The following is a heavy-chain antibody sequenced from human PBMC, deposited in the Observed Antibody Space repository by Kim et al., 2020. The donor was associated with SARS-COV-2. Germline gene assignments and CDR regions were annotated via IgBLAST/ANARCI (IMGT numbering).Heavy chain of an antibody. CDR2: IYYSGSI. CDR3: ARAVVVITLIYFDY. V-gene: IGHV4-31*03. CDR1: GGSISSGGYY. D-gene: IGHD3-22*01. J-gene: IGHJ4*02. Sequence: SETLSLTCTVSGGSISSGGYYWSWIRQHPGKGLEWIGYIYYSGSIYYNPSLKSRVTISVDTSKNQFSLKLSSVTAADTAVYYCARAVVVITLIYFDYWGQGTLVTVSS.